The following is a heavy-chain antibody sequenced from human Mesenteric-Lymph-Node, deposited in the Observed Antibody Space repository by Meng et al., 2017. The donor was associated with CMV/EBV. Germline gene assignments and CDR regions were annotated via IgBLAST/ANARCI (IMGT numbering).Heavy chain of an antibody. CDR2: INQDGSVK. D-gene: IGHD3-10*01. Sequence: GESLKISCAASGFTFSNYWMNWVRQAPGKGLEWVANINQDGSVKHYVDSLKGRFTISRDNAKNSLYLQMTSLRADDTAVYYCARDYYASGSFDYWGQGTLVTVSS. J-gene: IGHJ4*02. V-gene: IGHV3-7*01. CDR3: ARDYYASGSFDY. CDR1: GFTFSNYW.